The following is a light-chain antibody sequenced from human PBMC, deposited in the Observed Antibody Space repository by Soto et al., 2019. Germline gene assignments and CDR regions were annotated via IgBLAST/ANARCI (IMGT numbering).Light chain of an antibody. CDR3: QQRNSYPRT. Sequence: DIQLTQSPSFLSASVGDSVTITCRASQGINIFLAWFQQKPGKAPNLLISAASTLQSGVPSRFSGSGSETEFTLTITSLQPEDSATYYCQQRNSYPRTFGQGTKVDNK. J-gene: IGKJ2*01. V-gene: IGKV1-9*01. CDR1: QGINIF. CDR2: AAS.